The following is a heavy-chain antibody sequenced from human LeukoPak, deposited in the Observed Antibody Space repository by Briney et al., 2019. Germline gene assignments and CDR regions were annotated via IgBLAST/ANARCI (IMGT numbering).Heavy chain of an antibody. CDR3: ARASYYYDSSGHSGY. J-gene: IGHJ4*02. CDR1: GFTFSSYS. V-gene: IGHV3-48*04. D-gene: IGHD3-22*01. Sequence: PGGSLRLSCAASGFTFSSYSMNWVRQAPGKGLEWVSYISSSSSTIYYADSVKGRFTISRDNAKNSLYLQMNSLRAEDTAVYYCARASYYYDSSGHSGYWGQGTLVTVSS. CDR2: ISSSSSTI.